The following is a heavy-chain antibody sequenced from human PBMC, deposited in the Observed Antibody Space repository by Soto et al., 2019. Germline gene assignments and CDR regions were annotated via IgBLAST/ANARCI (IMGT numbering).Heavy chain of an antibody. D-gene: IGHD5-18*01. Sequence: QVQLVQSGAEVKKPESSVKVSCKAPGGTFSTYAIRWVRQAPGQGLEWMGGIIPMFGTANYAQRFQDRVTITADEPTKTVYRERSSLRSEDPAVYFCARGIQLWLRRINNGYSGWGQGTLVTVSS. CDR2: IIPMFGTA. J-gene: IGHJ4*02. CDR1: GGTFSTYA. CDR3: ARGIQLWLRRINNGYSG. V-gene: IGHV1-69*12.